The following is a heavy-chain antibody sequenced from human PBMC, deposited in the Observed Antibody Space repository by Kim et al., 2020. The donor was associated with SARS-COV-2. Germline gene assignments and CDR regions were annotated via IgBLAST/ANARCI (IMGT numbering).Heavy chain of an antibody. Sequence: SETLSLTCAVSGFSISRAYYWGWIRQPPGKGLEWIGSIYHSGSAYYNPSLKRRVTISIDTSKNQFSLKLISVTAADSAVYYCARDLGVGGCGRTSCLTHVDSWGQGSLVTVSS. CDR1: GFSISRAYY. CDR3: ARDLGVGGCGRTSCLTHVDS. V-gene: IGHV4-38-2*02. D-gene: IGHD2-2*01. CDR2: IYHSGSA. J-gene: IGHJ4*02.